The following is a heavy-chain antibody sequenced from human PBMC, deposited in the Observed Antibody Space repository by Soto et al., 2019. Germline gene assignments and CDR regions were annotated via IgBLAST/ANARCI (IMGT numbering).Heavy chain of an antibody. CDR3: ARDQNYDFWSGYSFDP. V-gene: IGHV1-69*13. CDR2: IIPIFGTA. Sequence: SVKVSCKASGSTFSSYAISWVRQAPGQGLEWMGGIIPIFGTANYAQKSQGRVTITADESTSTAYMELSSLRSEDTAVYYCARDQNYDFWSGYSFDPWGQGTLVTVSS. D-gene: IGHD3-3*01. CDR1: GSTFSSYA. J-gene: IGHJ5*02.